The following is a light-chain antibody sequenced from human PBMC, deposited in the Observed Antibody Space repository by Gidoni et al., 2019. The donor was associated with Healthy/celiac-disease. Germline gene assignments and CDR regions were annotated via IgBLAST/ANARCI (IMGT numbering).Light chain of an antibody. CDR1: SSDVGCYNS. V-gene: IGLV2-11*01. CDR2: DVS. Sequence: QSALTQPRSVSGSPGQSVTISCTGTSSDVGCYNSVSWYQQHPGKAPKLMIYDVSKRPSGVPDRVSGSKSGNTASLTISGLQAEDEADYYCCAYAGSYTLVFGGGTKLTVL. J-gene: IGLJ2*01. CDR3: CAYAGSYTLV.